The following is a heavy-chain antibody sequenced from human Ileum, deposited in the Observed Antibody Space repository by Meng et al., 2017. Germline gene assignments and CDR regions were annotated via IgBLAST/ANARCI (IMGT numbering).Heavy chain of an antibody. V-gene: IGHV4-4*02. Sequence: QVHRQQSLRGLGTHSATPSLTRAVSGDSISTTNWWNWVRQPPGEGLEWIGEINHSGSTNYNPSLKSRVTISVDTSKNQFSLKLSSVTAADTAVYYCARGGGRYGPDFDYWGQGTLVTVSS. CDR3: ARGGGRYGPDFDY. CDR1: GDSISTTNW. CDR2: INHSGST. D-gene: IGHD3-16*01. J-gene: IGHJ4*02.